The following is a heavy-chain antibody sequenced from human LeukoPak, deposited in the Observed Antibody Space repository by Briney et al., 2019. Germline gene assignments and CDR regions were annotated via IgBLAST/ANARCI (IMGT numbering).Heavy chain of an antibody. V-gene: IGHV4-59*01. J-gene: IGHJ4*02. CDR3: VGEGDYWHRFDY. D-gene: IGHD4-17*01. CDR1: GDSIRSYY. CDR2: IHYTGTT. Sequence: PSETLSLTCTVSGDSIRSYYWTWIRQPPGKGLECIGYIHYTGTTNYNPSLKSRVTISVDTSKHQFSLKLNSVTAADTAVYYCVGEGDYWHRFDYWGRGTLVTVSS.